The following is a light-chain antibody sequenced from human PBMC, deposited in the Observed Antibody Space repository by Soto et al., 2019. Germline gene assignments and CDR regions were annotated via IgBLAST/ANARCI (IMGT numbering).Light chain of an antibody. V-gene: IGKV1-5*02. CDR1: QSISSC. J-gene: IGKJ2*01. CDR3: QQHNSYSYT. CDR2: DAS. Sequence: DLQMTQSPSTLSPSVGDRVTIVGGASQSISSCLAWYQHKPGKAPKLLIYDASSLESGVPSRFSGSGSGTEFTLTISSLQPDDFATYYCQQHNSYSYTFGQGTKVDNK.